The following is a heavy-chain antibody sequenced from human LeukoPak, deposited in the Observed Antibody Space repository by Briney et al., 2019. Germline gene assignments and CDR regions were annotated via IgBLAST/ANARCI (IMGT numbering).Heavy chain of an antibody. CDR2: IIPIFGTA. D-gene: IGHD1-7*01. CDR3: ARTSGNWNYYFDY. V-gene: IGHV1-69*05. J-gene: IGHJ4*02. CDR1: GGTFSSHT. Sequence: ASVKVSCKASGGTFSSHTISWVRQAPGQGLEWMGGIIPIFGTANYAQKFQGRVTITTDESTNTAYMELSSLRSEDTALYYCARTSGNWNYYFDYWGQGTLVTVSS.